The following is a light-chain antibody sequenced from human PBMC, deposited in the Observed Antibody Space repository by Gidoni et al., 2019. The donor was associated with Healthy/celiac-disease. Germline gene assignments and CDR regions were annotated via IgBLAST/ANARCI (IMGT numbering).Light chain of an antibody. CDR1: QSLLHSTGYNY. CDR2: LGS. Sequence: DIVMTQSPLSMRVTPGEPASISCRSSQSLLHSTGYNYSDWYLQQPGQSPQLLIYLGSNRASGVPDRFSGSGSGTDFTLKISRVEAEDVGVYYCMQALQTQYTFGPGTKVDIK. J-gene: IGKJ3*01. V-gene: IGKV2-28*01. CDR3: MQALQTQYT.